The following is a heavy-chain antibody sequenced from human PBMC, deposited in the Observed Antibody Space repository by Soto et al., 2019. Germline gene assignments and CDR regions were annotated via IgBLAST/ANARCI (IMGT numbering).Heavy chain of an antibody. D-gene: IGHD1-1*01. J-gene: IGHJ4*02. CDR2: ISYDGNNK. CDR3: AKSAYNWNDGFFDY. V-gene: IGHV3-30*18. CDR1: GFTFSTYG. Sequence: QVQLVESGGGVVQPGRSLRLSCAASGFTFSTYGMYLVRQAPGEGLEWVAVISYDGNNKYYADSVKRRFTISRDNSKNTLYLQMCNLRAEDTAVYYCAKSAYNWNDGFFDYWVQGTLVTVSS.